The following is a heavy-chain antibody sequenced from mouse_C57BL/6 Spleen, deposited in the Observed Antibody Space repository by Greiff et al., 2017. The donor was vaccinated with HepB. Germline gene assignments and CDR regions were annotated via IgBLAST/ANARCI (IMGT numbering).Heavy chain of an antibody. J-gene: IGHJ2*01. CDR3: TTWDTTVVVRYYFDY. CDR1: GFNIKDYY. D-gene: IGHD1-1*01. CDR2: IDPEDGDT. V-gene: IGHV14-1*01. Sequence: VQLKESGAELVRPGASVKLSCTASGFNIKDYYMHWVKQRPEQGLEWIGRIDPEDGDTEYAPKFQGKATKTADTSSNTAYLQLSSLTSEDTAVYYCTTWDTTVVVRYYFDYWGQGTTLTVSS.